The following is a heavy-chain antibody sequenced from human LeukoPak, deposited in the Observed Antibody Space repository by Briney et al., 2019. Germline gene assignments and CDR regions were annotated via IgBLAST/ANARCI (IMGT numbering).Heavy chain of an antibody. V-gene: IGHV4-39*07. Sequence: PSETLSLTCSVSDGSINTISDYWGWVRQPPGKGLEWIGSVYYTGSTYYNAPFKSRVTISIDTSKNQFSLSLSAVTAADTAVYYCARAPQWLVTHYAYWGQGTLVTVSS. CDR2: VYYTGST. J-gene: IGHJ4*02. CDR3: ARAPQWLVTHYAY. CDR1: DGSINTISDY. D-gene: IGHD6-19*01.